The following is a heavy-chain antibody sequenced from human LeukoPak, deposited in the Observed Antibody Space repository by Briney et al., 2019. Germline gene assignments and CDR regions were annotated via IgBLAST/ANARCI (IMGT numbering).Heavy chain of an antibody. V-gene: IGHV3-7*03. CDR2: INRGGSER. J-gene: IGHJ6*02. Sequence: GGSLRLSCAASGFTFCNYWMTWVGQAPGKGLEGVANINRGGSERYYVDSVRGRFTISRDDAKSSLYLQMNSLRAEDTAVYHCARRNAMDVWGQGTTVSVFS. CDR1: GFTFCNYW. CDR3: ARRNAMDV.